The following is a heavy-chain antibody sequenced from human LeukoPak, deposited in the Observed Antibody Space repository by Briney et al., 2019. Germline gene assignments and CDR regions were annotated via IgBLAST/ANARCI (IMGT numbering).Heavy chain of an antibody. CDR1: GFTFSSYS. CDR2: ISSSSSCI. D-gene: IGHD3-10*01. J-gene: IGHJ5*02. Sequence: GGSLRLSCAASGFTFSSYSMNWVRQAPGKGLEWVSSISSSSSCIYYADSVKGRFTISRDNAKNSLYLQMNSLRAEDTAVYYCARDAVGYYGSGSYPNWFDPWGQGTLVTVSS. CDR3: ARDAVGYYGSGSYPNWFDP. V-gene: IGHV3-21*01.